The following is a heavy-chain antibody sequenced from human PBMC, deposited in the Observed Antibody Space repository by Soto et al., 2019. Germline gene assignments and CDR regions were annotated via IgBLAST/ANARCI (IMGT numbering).Heavy chain of an antibody. V-gene: IGHV4-31*02. CDR3: ASLYDSSGYYDGNNWLDP. J-gene: IGHJ5*02. D-gene: IGHD3-22*01. Sequence: SETLSLTCTVSGASIGRGDYYWSWIRQHPGKGLEWIGYIYYSGGTYYNPSLKSRVTISVDTSKNQFSLELSSVTAADTAVYYCASLYDSSGYYDGNNWLDPWGQGTPVTVSS. CDR1: GASIGRGDYY. CDR2: IYYSGGT.